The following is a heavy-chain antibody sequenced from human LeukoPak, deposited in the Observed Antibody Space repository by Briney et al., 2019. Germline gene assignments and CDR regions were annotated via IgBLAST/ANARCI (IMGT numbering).Heavy chain of an antibody. CDR1: GGSFIGYY. CDR3: ARGNYDFWSGYYRGLRWFDP. CDR2: INHSGST. D-gene: IGHD3-3*01. Sequence: PSETLSLTCAVHGGSFIGYYWSWIRQPPRKGLEWIGEINHSGSTNYNPSLKSRVTISVDTSKNQFSLKLSSVTAADTAVYYCARGNYDFWSGYYRGLRWFDPWGQGTLVTVSS. J-gene: IGHJ5*02. V-gene: IGHV4-34*01.